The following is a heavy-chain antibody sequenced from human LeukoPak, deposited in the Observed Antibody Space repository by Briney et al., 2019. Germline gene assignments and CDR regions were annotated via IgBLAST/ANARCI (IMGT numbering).Heavy chain of an antibody. D-gene: IGHD2-2*01. J-gene: IGHJ6*02. CDR3: ARASHTRRYCSSTSCEDYYYYGMDV. Sequence: SVKVSCKASGGTFSSYAISWVRQAPGQGLEWMGGIIPILGTANYAQKFQGRVTITADESTSTAYMELSSLRSEDTAVYYCARASHTRRYCSSTSCEDYYYYGMDVWGQGTTVTVSS. V-gene: IGHV1-69*13. CDR1: GGTFSSYA. CDR2: IIPILGTA.